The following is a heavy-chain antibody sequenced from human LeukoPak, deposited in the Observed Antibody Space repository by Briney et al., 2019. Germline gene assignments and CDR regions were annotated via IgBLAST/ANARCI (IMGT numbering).Heavy chain of an antibody. D-gene: IGHD6-19*01. J-gene: IGHJ5*02. CDR3: ARANQWLVRGWFDP. V-gene: IGHV4-34*01. Sequence: PSETLSLTCAVYGGSFSGYYWSWIRQPPGKGLEWIGEINHSGSTDYNPSLKSRVTISVDTSKNQFSLKLSSVTAADTAVYYCARANQWLVRGWFDPWGQGTLVTVSS. CDR2: INHSGST. CDR1: GGSFSGYY.